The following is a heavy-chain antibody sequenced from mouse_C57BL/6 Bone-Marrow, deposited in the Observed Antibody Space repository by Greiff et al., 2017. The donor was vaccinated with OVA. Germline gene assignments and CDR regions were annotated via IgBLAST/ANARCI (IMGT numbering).Heavy chain of an antibody. CDR3: ARGLLRYRFDY. J-gene: IGHJ2*01. Sequence: VQLQQSGPELVKPGASVKISCKASGYSFTGYYMNWVKQSPEKSLEWIGEINPSTGGTTYNQKFKAKATLTVDKSSSTAYMQLKSLTSEDSAVYYCARGLLRYRFDYWGQGTTLTVSS. CDR2: INPSTGGT. V-gene: IGHV1-42*01. D-gene: IGHD1-1*01. CDR1: GYSFTGYY.